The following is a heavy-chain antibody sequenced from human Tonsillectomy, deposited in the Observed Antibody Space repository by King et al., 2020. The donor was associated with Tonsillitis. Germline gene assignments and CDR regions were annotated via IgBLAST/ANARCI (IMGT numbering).Heavy chain of an antibody. Sequence: QLVQSGAEVKKHGASVKVSCKASGYTFTSYYMHWVRQAPGQGLEWMGIINPSGGSTSYAQKFQGRVTMTRNTSTSTVYMELSSLRSEDTAVYYCARDPYYYDSSGYYAKYYFDYWGQGTLVTVSS. CDR3: ARDPYYYDSSGYYAKYYFDY. J-gene: IGHJ4*02. CDR1: GYTFTSYY. CDR2: INPSGGST. D-gene: IGHD3-22*01. V-gene: IGHV1-46*01.